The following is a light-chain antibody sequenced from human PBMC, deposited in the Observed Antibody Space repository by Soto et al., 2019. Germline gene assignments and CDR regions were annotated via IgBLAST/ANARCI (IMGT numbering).Light chain of an antibody. V-gene: IGLV7-43*01. Sequence: QGVVTQEPSLTVSPGGTVTLTCASSTGAVTSDSYPSWFQQKPGQAPRALIYTISNKHSWTLARFSGSLLGGKAALTLSDVQPEDEAAYFCLLYYDGAHVVGPGTKVTVL. CDR1: TGAVTSDSY. CDR2: TIS. CDR3: LLYYDGAHV. J-gene: IGLJ1*01.